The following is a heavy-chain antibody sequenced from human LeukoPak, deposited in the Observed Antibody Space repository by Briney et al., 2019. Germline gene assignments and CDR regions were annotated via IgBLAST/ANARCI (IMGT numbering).Heavy chain of an antibody. CDR2: IYYSGST. D-gene: IGHD6-13*01. CDR1: GGSISSYY. Sequence: SETLSLTCTVSGGSISSYYWSWIRQPPGKGLEWIGYIYYSGSTNYNPSLKSRVTISVDTSKNQFSLKLSSVTAADTAVYYCARVRLRQPGGIAAVGPHYYYYGMDVWGQGTTATVSS. J-gene: IGHJ6*02. V-gene: IGHV4-59*01. CDR3: ARVRLRQPGGIAAVGPHYYYYGMDV.